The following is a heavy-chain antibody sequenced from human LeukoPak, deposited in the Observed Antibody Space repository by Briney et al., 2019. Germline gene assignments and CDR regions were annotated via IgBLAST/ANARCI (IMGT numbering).Heavy chain of an antibody. CDR1: GDSINSSRHY. J-gene: IGHJ4*02. V-gene: IGHV4-39*07. CDR3: ARVRTYYDILTGYSGDYFDS. Sequence: SETLSLTCTVSGDSINSSRHYWGWIRQPPGKGLEWIGSVYYSGSTYYNPSLKSQVTISIARSRNRFSLNLTSVTAADTAFYYCARVRTYYDILTGYSGDYFDSWGQGTLVTVSS. CDR2: VYYSGST. D-gene: IGHD3-9*01.